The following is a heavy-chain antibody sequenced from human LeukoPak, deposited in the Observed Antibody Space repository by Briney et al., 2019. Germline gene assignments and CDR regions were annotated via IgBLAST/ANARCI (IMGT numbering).Heavy chain of an antibody. J-gene: IGHJ4*02. CDR3: ANYPDGYSSSRDY. CDR1: GFTFSSYA. D-gene: IGHD6-6*01. CDR2: ISGSGGST. V-gene: IGHV3-23*01. Sequence: GGSLRLSCAASGFTFSSYAMSWVRQAPGKGLEWVSAISGSGGSTYYADSVKGRFTTPRDNSKNTLYLQMNSLRAEDTAVYYCANYPDGYSSSRDYWGQGTLVTVSS.